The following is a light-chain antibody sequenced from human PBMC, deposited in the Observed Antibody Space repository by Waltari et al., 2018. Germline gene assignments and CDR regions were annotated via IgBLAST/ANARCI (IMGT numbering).Light chain of an antibody. V-gene: IGKV1-5*03. CDR3: QQYNSYSTT. Sequence: DIQMTQSPSTLSASVGDRVTITCRASQSISSWLAWYQQKPGKAPKLLIYTASSLESGVPSRFSGSGSGKECTLTISSLQPDDFATYYCQQYNSYSTTFGQGTKLEI. J-gene: IGKJ2*01. CDR1: QSISSW. CDR2: TAS.